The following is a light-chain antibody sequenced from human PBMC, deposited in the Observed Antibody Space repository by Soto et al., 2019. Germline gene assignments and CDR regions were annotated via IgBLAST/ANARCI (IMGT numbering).Light chain of an antibody. J-gene: IGKJ5*01. CDR3: QQFDNLPLT. Sequence: DIQMNPSPPSLSASVGDRASITCQASQDISNYLNWYQQKPGKAPKLLIYDASNLETGVPSRFSGSGYGTDFALTICSLQPEDIGTYYCQQFDNLPLTFGQGTRLEIK. V-gene: IGKV1-33*01. CDR1: QDISNY. CDR2: DAS.